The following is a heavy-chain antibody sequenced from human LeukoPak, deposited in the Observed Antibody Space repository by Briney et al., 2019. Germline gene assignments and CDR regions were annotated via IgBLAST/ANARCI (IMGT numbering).Heavy chain of an antibody. D-gene: IGHD2-15*01. CDR2: MNPNSGNT. CDR3: ARVMGPPRDIVVVVAAEGYYYYGMDV. Sequence: ASVKVSCKASGYTFTSYDINWVRQATGQGLEWMGWMNPNSGNTGYAQKFQGRVTMTRNTSISTAYMELSSLRSEDTAVYYCARVMGPPRDIVVVVAAEGYYYYGMDVWGQGTTVTVSS. V-gene: IGHV1-8*02. CDR1: GYTFTSYD. J-gene: IGHJ6*02.